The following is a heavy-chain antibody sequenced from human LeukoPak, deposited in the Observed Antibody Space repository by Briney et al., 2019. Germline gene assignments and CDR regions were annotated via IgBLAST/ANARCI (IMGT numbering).Heavy chain of an antibody. D-gene: IGHD6-19*01. CDR3: TRDLSGGWADYFDY. CDR2: IRSKAYGGTT. Sequence: PGGSLRLSCTASEFTFGDYAMSWFRQAPGKGLEWVGFIRSKAYGGTTEYAASVKGRFTISRDDSKSIAYLQMNSLKTEDTAVYYCTRDLSGGWADYFDYWGQGTLVTVSS. J-gene: IGHJ4*02. CDR1: EFTFGDYA. V-gene: IGHV3-49*03.